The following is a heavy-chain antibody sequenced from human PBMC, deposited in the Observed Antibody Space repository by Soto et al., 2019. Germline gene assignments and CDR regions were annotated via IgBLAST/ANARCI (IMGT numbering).Heavy chain of an antibody. CDR3: AKVTHGYYYDSSGYPKYYFDY. CDR2: ISGSGGST. Sequence: GGSLRLSCAASGFTFSSYAMSWVRQAPGKGLEWVSAISGSGGSTYYADSVKGRFTISRDNSKNTLYLQMNSLRAEDTAVYYCAKVTHGYYYDSSGYPKYYFDYWGQGTLVTVSS. J-gene: IGHJ4*02. V-gene: IGHV3-23*01. CDR1: GFTFSSYA. D-gene: IGHD3-22*01.